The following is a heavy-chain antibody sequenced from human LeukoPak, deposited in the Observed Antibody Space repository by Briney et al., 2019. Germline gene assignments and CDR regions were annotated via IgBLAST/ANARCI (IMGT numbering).Heavy chain of an antibody. CDR2: MNPNSGNT. CDR3: ARGLSDPDRYYDSSGYPY. D-gene: IGHD3-22*01. Sequence: ASVKVSCKASGYTFTSYDINWVRQATGQGLEWMGWMNPNSGNTGYAQKFQGRVTMTRNTSISTAYMELSSLRSEDTAVYYCARGLSDPDRYYDSSGYPYWGQGTLVTVSS. J-gene: IGHJ4*02. V-gene: IGHV1-8*01. CDR1: GYTFTSYD.